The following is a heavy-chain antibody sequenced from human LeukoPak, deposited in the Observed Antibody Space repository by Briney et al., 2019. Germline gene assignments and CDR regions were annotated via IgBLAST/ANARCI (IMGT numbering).Heavy chain of an antibody. J-gene: IGHJ3*01. CDR3: ADDRASYGSTS. CDR2: IIPILGIA. V-gene: IGHV1-69*04. D-gene: IGHD3-10*01. CDR1: GGTFISYG. Sequence: EASVKVSCKASGGTFISYGFSWVRQAPGQGLEWMGRIIPILGIANYAQKFQGRVTITADKSTSTAYMELSSLRSEDTAVYYCADDRASYGSTSWGQGTMVTVSS.